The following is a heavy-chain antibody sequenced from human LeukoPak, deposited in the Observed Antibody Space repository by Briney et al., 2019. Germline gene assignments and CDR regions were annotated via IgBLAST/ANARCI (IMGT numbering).Heavy chain of an antibody. V-gene: IGHV3-30-3*01. Sequence: GGSLRLSCAASGFRFSNYWMHWVRQAPDKGLDWVAEISSDGNKEFYADSVKGRFIISRDNSKNTVFLQMDSLRGEDTAVYYCVRDFSGKWSLEYWGQGTLVTVSS. CDR3: VRDFSGKWSLEY. CDR1: GFRFSNYW. D-gene: IGHD6-25*01. J-gene: IGHJ4*02. CDR2: ISSDGNKE.